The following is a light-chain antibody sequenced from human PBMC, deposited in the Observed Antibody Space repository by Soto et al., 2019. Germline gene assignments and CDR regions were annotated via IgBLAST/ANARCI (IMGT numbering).Light chain of an antibody. V-gene: IGKV3D-15*01. Sequence: EIVLTQSPATLSLSPGERATLSCRASQSVSSYLAWYQQKPGQPPRLLIYGASSRATGISDRFSGSGSGTEFTLTISSLQSEDFAVYYCQHYHGWPITFGQGTRLEIK. CDR3: QHYHGWPIT. CDR1: QSVSSY. CDR2: GAS. J-gene: IGKJ5*01.